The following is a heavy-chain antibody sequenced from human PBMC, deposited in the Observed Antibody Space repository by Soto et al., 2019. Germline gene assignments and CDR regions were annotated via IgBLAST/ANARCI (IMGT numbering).Heavy chain of an antibody. D-gene: IGHD3-22*01. Sequence: SETLSLTCTVSGGSISNYYWSWIRQPAGKGLEWIGRIYTSGNTNYNPSLKGRVTMSVDMSKNQFSLKLSSVAAADTAVYYCARDLMIVQKNWFDPWGQGTLVTVSS. CDR1: GGSISNYY. J-gene: IGHJ5*02. V-gene: IGHV4-4*07. CDR2: IYTSGNT. CDR3: ARDLMIVQKNWFDP.